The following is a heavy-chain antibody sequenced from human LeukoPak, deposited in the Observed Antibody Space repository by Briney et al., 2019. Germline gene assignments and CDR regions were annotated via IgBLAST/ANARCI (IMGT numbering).Heavy chain of an antibody. Sequence: SGPTLVNPTQTLTLTCTFSGFSLSTSGVGMGRIRQPPGKALEWLALIYWDDDKRYSPSLKSRLTITKDTSKNQVVLTMTNMDPVDTATYYCAHRRTTAAQQSFDYWGQGTLVTVSS. V-gene: IGHV2-5*02. J-gene: IGHJ4*02. CDR1: GFSLSTSGVG. CDR3: AHRRTTAAQQSFDY. CDR2: IYWDDDK. D-gene: IGHD4-17*01.